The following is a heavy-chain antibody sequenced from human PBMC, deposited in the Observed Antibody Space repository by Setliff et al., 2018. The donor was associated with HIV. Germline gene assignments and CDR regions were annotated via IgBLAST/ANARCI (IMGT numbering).Heavy chain of an antibody. D-gene: IGHD2-21*01. J-gene: IGHJ4*02. CDR1: GGTFNNDA. V-gene: IGHV1-69*10. CDR2: IVPVLGIT. Sequence: SVKVSCKASGGTFNNDAISWVRQAPGQGLEGMGGIVPVLGITNYSPKFQGRVTITTDESTTTAYMDLSSLRSEDTAVYYCARDRLGHIDRPYFDYWGQGTLVTVSS. CDR3: ARDRLGHIDRPYFDY.